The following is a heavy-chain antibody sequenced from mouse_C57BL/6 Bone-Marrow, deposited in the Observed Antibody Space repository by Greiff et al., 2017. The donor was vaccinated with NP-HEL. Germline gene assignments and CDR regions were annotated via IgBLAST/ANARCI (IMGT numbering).Heavy chain of an antibody. V-gene: IGHV3-1*01. Sequence: DVKLQESGPGMVKPSQSLSLTCTVTGYSITSGYDWHWIRHFPGNKLEWMGYISYSGSTNYNPSLKSRISITPYTSKNQFFLKLNSVTTDDTATYYCARGLLRSYYFDYWGQGTTLTVFS. CDR3: ARGLLRSYYFDY. J-gene: IGHJ2*01. D-gene: IGHD1-1*01. CDR1: GYSITSGYD. CDR2: ISYSGST.